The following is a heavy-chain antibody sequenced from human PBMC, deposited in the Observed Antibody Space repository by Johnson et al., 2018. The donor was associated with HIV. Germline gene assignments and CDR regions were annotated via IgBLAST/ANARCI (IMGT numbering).Heavy chain of an antibody. J-gene: IGHJ3*02. CDR3: ARGGSSVWSGFLAFDI. Sequence: VQLVESGGGLVQPGGSLRLSCAASGFSFSDYDMHWVRQLTGKSLEWVSAIGTAGDTFYPGSVKCRFTISRENPKNSLYLQMNSLRAGDTAIYYCARGGSSVWSGFLAFDIWGQGTMVTVSS. CDR1: GFSFSDYD. D-gene: IGHD6-19*01. V-gene: IGHV3-13*01. CDR2: IGTAGDT.